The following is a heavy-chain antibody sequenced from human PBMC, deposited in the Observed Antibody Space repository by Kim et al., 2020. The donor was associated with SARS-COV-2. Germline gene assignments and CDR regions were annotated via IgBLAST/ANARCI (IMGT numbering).Heavy chain of an antibody. CDR1: GFTFSSYA. CDR2: ISGSGGST. J-gene: IGHJ3*02. CDR3: AKDLWSYGSGMDAFDI. V-gene: IGHV3-23*01. D-gene: IGHD3-10*01. Sequence: GGSLRLSCAASGFTFSSYAMSWVRQAPGKGLEWVSAISGSGGSTYYADSVKGRFTISRDNSKNTLYLQMNSLRAEDTAVYYCAKDLWSYGSGMDAFDIWGQGTMVTVSS.